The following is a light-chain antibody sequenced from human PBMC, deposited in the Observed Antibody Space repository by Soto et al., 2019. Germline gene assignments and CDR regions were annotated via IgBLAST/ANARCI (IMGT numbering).Light chain of an antibody. CDR2: IIS. CDR1: QSLVHSDGNTY. V-gene: IGKV2-24*01. J-gene: IGKJ2*01. Sequence: DIVMTQTPLSSPATLGQPASISCRSSQSLVHSDGNTYLSWLQQRPGQPPRLLIEIISNRFSGVPDRYSGSGEGTDFTLKISRVEAGGVEVYYFMQATHPYTLGQGTKLEIK. CDR3: MQATHPYT.